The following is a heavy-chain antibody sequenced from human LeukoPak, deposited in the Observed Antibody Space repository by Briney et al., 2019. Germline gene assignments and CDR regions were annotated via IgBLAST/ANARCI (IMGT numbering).Heavy chain of an antibody. CDR2: IKSDGSGI. CDR3: AGGNSMDV. Sequence: GGSLRLCCAVSGFPFSNSWMYWVRQAPGKGLEGVANIKSDGSGISYVDSVKGRFIISRDNARNSLYLQMNSLRVEDTAVYFCAGGNSMDVWGKGTAVTVS. D-gene: IGHD1/OR15-1a*01. V-gene: IGHV3-7*03. J-gene: IGHJ6*04. CDR1: GFPFSNSW.